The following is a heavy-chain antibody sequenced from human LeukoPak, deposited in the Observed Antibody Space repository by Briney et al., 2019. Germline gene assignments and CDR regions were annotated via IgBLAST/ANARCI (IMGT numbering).Heavy chain of an antibody. J-gene: IGHJ6*03. V-gene: IGHV4-4*07. D-gene: IGHD2-2*01. CDR3: ARDVVVVPAAPYYYYYYMDV. CDR2: FYTSGTT. CDR1: GGSFTSDY. Sequence: SETLSLTCTVSGGSFTSDYWSWIRQPAGKGLEWIGRFYTSGTTNYNPSLKSRVTMSADTSKNQFSLKLRSVTAADTAVYYCARDVVVVPAAPYYYYYYMDVWGKGTTVTVSS.